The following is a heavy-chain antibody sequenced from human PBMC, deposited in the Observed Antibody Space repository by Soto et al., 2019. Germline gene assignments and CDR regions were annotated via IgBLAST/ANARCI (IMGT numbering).Heavy chain of an antibody. CDR3: AKDDHYCSSTSCYGTYYMDV. D-gene: IGHD2-2*01. J-gene: IGHJ6*03. CDR2: IIPIFGTA. CDR1: GGTFSSYA. V-gene: IGHV1-69*13. Sequence: SVKVSCKASGGTFSSYAIGWVRQAPGQGLEWMGGIIPIFGTANYAQKFQGRVTITADESTSTAYMELSSLRAEDTAVYYCAKDDHYCSSTSCYGTYYMDVWGKGSTVTVSS.